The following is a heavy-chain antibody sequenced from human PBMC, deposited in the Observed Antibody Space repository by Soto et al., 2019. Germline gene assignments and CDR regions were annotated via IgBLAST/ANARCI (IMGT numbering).Heavy chain of an antibody. CDR2: ISGYNGNT. V-gene: IGHV1-18*01. Sequence: QVQLVQSGAEVREPGASVKVSCKASGYSFTSYAISWVRQAPGQGLEWMGWISGYNGNTKYVEKVQGRVTMNTETSTSTAYMELRSLRSDDTAVYYCARGGRMLGVAELDFWGQGTLVTVSS. CDR3: ARGGRMLGVAELDF. CDR1: GYSFTSYA. D-gene: IGHD6-19*01. J-gene: IGHJ4*02.